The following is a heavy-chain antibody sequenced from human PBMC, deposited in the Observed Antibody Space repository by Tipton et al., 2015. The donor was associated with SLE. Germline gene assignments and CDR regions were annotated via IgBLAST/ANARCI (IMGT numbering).Heavy chain of an antibody. Sequence: LRLSCAVYGGSFSGYYWSWIRQPPGKGLEWIGEINHSGSTNYNPSLKSRVTISVDTSKNQFSLKLSSVTAADTAVYYCATAYCSGGSCTEYWGQGTLVTVSS. CDR3: ATAYCSGGSCTEY. D-gene: IGHD2-15*01. V-gene: IGHV4-34*01. CDR2: INHSGST. J-gene: IGHJ4*02. CDR1: GGSFSGYY.